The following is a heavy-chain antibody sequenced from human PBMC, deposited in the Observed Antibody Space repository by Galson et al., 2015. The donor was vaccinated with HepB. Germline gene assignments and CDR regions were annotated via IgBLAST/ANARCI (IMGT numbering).Heavy chain of an antibody. CDR1: GYTFTSYG. CDR2: ISAYNGNT. Sequence: SVKVSCKASGYTFTSYGISWVRQAPGQGLEWMGWISAYNGNTNYAQKLQGRVTMTTDTSTSTAYMELSSLRSEDTAVYYCAIVLSEKDSSGWTPPFDYWGQGTLVTVSS. J-gene: IGHJ4*02. CDR3: AIVLSEKDSSGWTPPFDY. D-gene: IGHD6-19*01. V-gene: IGHV1-18*01.